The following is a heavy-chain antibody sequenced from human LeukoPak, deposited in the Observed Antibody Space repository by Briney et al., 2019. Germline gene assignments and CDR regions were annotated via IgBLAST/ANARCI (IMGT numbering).Heavy chain of an antibody. CDR2: ISSSSTYI. Sequence: GGSLRLSCAASGFNFSPYSMNWVRQAPGKGLEWVSFISSSSTYIYYADSLKGRFTISRDNAKNSLYLQMNSLRAEDTAVYYCARDGVAELMSALDYWGQGILVTVSS. CDR1: GFNFSPYS. D-gene: IGHD1-26*01. V-gene: IGHV3-21*06. CDR3: ARDGVAELMSALDY. J-gene: IGHJ4*02.